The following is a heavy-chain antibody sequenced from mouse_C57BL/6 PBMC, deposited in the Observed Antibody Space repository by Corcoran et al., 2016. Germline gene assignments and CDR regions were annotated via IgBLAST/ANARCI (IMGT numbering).Heavy chain of an antibody. J-gene: IGHJ1*03. V-gene: IGHV1-19*01. CDR1: GYTFTDYY. CDR3: AIYYDYDYWYFDV. D-gene: IGHD2-4*01. CDR2: INPYNGGT. Sequence: EVQLQQSGPVLVKPGASVKMSCKASGYTFTDYYMNWVKQSHGKSLEWIGVINPYNGGTSYNQKFKGKATLTVDKSSSTAYMELNSLTSEDSAVYYCAIYYDYDYWYFDVWGTGTTVTVSS.